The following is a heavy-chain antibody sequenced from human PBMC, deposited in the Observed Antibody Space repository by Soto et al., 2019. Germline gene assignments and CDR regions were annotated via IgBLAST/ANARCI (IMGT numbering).Heavy chain of an antibody. CDR2: IYPGDSDT. J-gene: IGHJ4*02. V-gene: IGHV5-51*01. Sequence: GESLKISCKGSGYSYSTYWIAWVRQKPGKGLEFMGIIYPGDSDTRYSPSFKGQVTISADKTITTAYLQWSSLKASDTAMYYCARPIDYASSSTGFDYWGQGTLVTVSS. CDR3: ARPIDYASSSTGFDY. D-gene: IGHD6-6*01. CDR1: GYSYSTYW.